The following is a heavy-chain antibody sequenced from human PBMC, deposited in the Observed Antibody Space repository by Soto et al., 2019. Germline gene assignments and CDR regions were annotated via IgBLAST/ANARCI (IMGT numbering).Heavy chain of an antibody. V-gene: IGHV3-23*01. CDR2: ISGSGGST. CDR3: ANDLYDFWSGYYPNYYFDY. J-gene: IGHJ4*02. D-gene: IGHD3-3*01. CDR1: GFTFSSYA. Sequence: SGGSLRLSCAASGFTFSSYAMSWVRQAPGKGLEWVSAISGSGGSTYYADSVKGRFTISRDNSKNTLYLQMNSLRAEDTAVYYCANDLYDFWSGYYPNYYFDYWGQGTLVTVSS.